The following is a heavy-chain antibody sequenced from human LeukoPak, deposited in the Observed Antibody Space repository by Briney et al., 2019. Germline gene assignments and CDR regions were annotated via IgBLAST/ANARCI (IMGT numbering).Heavy chain of an antibody. Sequence: SETLSLTCTVSGGSISSANYYWTWIRQSAGKGLEWIGRMSGSGGTTYNPSLKSRVTILVDMSNNQFSLRLNSVTAADTAVYYCARHSAGTTYYFDYWGQGTLVTVSS. CDR3: ARHSAGTTYYFDY. V-gene: IGHV4-61*02. CDR2: MSGSGGT. CDR1: GGSISSANYY. J-gene: IGHJ4*02. D-gene: IGHD1-14*01.